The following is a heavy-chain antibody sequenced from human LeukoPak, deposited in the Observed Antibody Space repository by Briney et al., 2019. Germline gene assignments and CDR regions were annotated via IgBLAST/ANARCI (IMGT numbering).Heavy chain of an antibody. J-gene: IGHJ4*02. D-gene: IGHD4-17*01. CDR1: GFTLKNAW. V-gene: IGHV3-48*02. Sequence: GGSLRLSCVASGFTLKNAWMSWVRQAPGKGLEWVSYISTISSTKYYADSVKGRFTISRDNAKNSLYLQMNSLRDEDTAVYYCARGKIGYYYGDYDGYWGQGTLVTVSS. CDR2: ISTISSTK. CDR3: ARGKIGYYYGDYDGY.